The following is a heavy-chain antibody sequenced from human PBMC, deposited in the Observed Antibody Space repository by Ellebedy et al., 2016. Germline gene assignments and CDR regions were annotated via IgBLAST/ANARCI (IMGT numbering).Heavy chain of an antibody. Sequence: SETLSLTXNVSGVSVSNYFWTWIRQPPGKGLEWISHIYYSGTTYYSPSLKSRATMSADTSKNQVSLKLKSVTVADTAFYYCARVFDYGDFFYLDSWGPGTLVTVSS. CDR2: IYYSGTT. D-gene: IGHD4-17*01. CDR1: GVSVSNYF. V-gene: IGHV4-59*02. CDR3: ARVFDYGDFFYLDS. J-gene: IGHJ4*02.